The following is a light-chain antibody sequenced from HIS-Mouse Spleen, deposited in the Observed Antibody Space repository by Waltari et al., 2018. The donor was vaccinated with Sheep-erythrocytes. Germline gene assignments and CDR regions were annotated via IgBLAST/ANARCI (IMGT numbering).Light chain of an antibody. CDR2: EVS. Sequence: QSALTQPASVSGSPGQSITISCTGTSSAVGGYNYVSWYTQHPGKAPKLLIYEVSNRPSGVSNRFSGSKSGNPASLTISGLQAEDEADYYCSSYTSSSTWVFGGGTKLTVL. J-gene: IGLJ3*02. V-gene: IGLV2-14*01. CDR1: SSAVGGYNY. CDR3: SSYTSSSTWV.